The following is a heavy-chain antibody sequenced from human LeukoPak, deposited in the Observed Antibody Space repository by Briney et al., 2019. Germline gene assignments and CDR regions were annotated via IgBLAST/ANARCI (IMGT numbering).Heavy chain of an antibody. D-gene: IGHD2-15*01. Sequence: GESLRISCKGSGYTFSSYWIGWVRQMPGKGLEWMGIIYPGDSDTRYSPSFQGQVTISADKSISTAYLQWSSLKASDTAMYYCAQNLYCSGGSCYSSWGQGTLVTVSS. V-gene: IGHV5-51*01. J-gene: IGHJ4*02. CDR1: GYTFSSYW. CDR2: IYPGDSDT. CDR3: AQNLYCSGGSCYSS.